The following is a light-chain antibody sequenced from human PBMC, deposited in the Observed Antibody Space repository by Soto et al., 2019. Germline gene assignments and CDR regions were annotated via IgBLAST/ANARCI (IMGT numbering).Light chain of an antibody. CDR2: EVN. J-gene: IGLJ2*01. Sequence: QSALTQPRSVSGSPGQSVTISCTGTTSDVGGYNYVSWYQQHPGRAPKLIISEVNKRPSGVPDRFSGSKSGNTASLTISGLQVDHEADYYCCSYAGSYSIFGGGTKVTVL. CDR1: TSDVGGYNY. CDR3: CSYAGSYSI. V-gene: IGLV2-11*01.